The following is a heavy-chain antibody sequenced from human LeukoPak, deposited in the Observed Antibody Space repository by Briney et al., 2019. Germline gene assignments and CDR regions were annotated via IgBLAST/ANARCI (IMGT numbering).Heavy chain of an antibody. V-gene: IGHV4-39*07. Sequence: KSSETLSLACTVSGGSISSSSYYWGWIRQPPGKGLEWIGSIYYSGSTYYNPSLKSRVTISVDTSKNQFSLKLSSVAAADTAVYYCARGGLIKDYYYGMDVWGQGTTVTVSS. D-gene: IGHD3-16*01. CDR3: ARGGLIKDYYYGMDV. J-gene: IGHJ6*02. CDR2: IYYSGST. CDR1: GGSISSSSYY.